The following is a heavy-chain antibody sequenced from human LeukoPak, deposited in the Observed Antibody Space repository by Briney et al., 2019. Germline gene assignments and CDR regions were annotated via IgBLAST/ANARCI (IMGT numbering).Heavy chain of an antibody. CDR2: IKQDGSEK. CDR1: GFTFSSYW. V-gene: IGHV3-7*01. Sequence: GGSLRLSCAASGFTFSSYWMSWVRQAPGKGLEWVANIKQDGSEKYYVDSVKGRFTISRDNAKNSLYLQMNSLRAEDTAVYYCARGGHEYYDFWSGYHRWGQGTLVTVSS. D-gene: IGHD3-3*01. CDR3: ARGGHEYYDFWSGYHR. J-gene: IGHJ4*02.